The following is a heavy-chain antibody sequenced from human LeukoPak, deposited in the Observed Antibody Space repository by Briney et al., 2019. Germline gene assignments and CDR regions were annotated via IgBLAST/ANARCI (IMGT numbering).Heavy chain of an antibody. CDR3: VQSSPTIDY. Sequence: GGSLRLSCTAPGSTFSSYWMHWVRQAPGKGLVWVSRINSDGSSTTSADSVKGRSTISRDNTKNTLYLQMNSLRAEDTAVYYCVQSSPTIDYWGQGTLVTVSS. CDR2: INSDGSST. CDR1: GSTFSSYW. J-gene: IGHJ4*02. D-gene: IGHD6-6*01. V-gene: IGHV3-74*01.